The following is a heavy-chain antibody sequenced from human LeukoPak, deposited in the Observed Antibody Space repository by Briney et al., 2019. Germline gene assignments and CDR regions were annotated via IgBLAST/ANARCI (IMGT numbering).Heavy chain of an antibody. V-gene: IGHV3-48*03. CDR2: ISSSGSTI. CDR3: ARDDPHLLLPAYYYYGMDV. J-gene: IGHJ6*02. CDR1: GFTFSSYE. D-gene: IGHD3-22*01. Sequence: GGSLRLSCAASGFTFSSYEKNWVRQAPGKGLEWVSYISSSGSTIYYADSVKGRFTISRDNAKNSLYLQMNSLRAEDTAVYYCARDDPHLLLPAYYYYGMDVWGQGTTVTVSS.